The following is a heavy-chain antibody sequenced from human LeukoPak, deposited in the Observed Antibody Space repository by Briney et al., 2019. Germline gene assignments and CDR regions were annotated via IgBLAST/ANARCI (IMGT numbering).Heavy chain of an antibody. J-gene: IGHJ5*02. Sequence: SETLSLTCTVSGYSISSGYYWGWIRQPPGKGLEWIGSIYHSGSTYYNPSLKSRVTISVDTSKNQFSLKLSSVTAADTAVYYCARDINGYYYDSHGYYPTDLWGQGTLVTVSS. V-gene: IGHV4-38-2*02. CDR2: IYHSGST. D-gene: IGHD3-22*01. CDR1: GYSISSGYY. CDR3: ARDINGYYYDSHGYYPTDL.